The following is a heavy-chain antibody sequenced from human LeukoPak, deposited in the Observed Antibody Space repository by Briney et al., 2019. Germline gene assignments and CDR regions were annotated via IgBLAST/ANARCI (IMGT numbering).Heavy chain of an antibody. CDR3: ATQSRAG. V-gene: IGHV3-21*01. CDR1: GFSFSNSE. Sequence: PGGSLRLSCAASGFSFSNSEMHWVRQAPGKGLEWVSSISSSSSYIYYADSVKGRFTISRDNAKNSLYLQMNSLRAEDTAVYYCATQSRAGWGQGTLVTVSS. CDR2: ISSSSSYI. J-gene: IGHJ4*02.